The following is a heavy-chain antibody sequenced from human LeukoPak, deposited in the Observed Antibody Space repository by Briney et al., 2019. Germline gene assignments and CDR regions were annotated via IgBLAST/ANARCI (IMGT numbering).Heavy chain of an antibody. J-gene: IGHJ4*02. CDR2: IYYSRST. Sequence: SETLSLTCTVSGGSLSSYYWSWLRQPPGKGLEWIGYIYYSRSTNYNPSLKSRVTILVDTSKNQFSLKLSSVTAADTAVYYCARDGGYSGYDGFDYWGQGTLVTVSS. CDR1: GGSLSSYY. V-gene: IGHV4-59*01. D-gene: IGHD5-12*01. CDR3: ARDGGYSGYDGFDY.